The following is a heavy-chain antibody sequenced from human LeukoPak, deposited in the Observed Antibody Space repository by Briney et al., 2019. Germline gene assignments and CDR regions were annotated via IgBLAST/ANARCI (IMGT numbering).Heavy chain of an antibody. Sequence: PGGSLRLSCAASGFTVSSNHKSWVRQAPGKGLEWVSVIYGGGSTYYADSVKGRFTISRDTSKNTLYLQMNSLRAEDTAVYYCASWPGGWYGEDSWGQGTLVTVSS. D-gene: IGHD6-19*01. CDR3: ASWPGGWYGEDS. J-gene: IGHJ4*02. CDR2: IYGGGST. V-gene: IGHV3-53*01. CDR1: GFTVSSNH.